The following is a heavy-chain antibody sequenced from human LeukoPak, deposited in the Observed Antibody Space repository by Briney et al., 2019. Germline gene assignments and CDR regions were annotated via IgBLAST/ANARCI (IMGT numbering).Heavy chain of an antibody. D-gene: IGHD3-10*02. CDR3: ARIITMSYYFDY. Sequence: PGGSLRLSCAAAGFTFTSYTMTWVRQAPGKGPEWVSYISSGSATIYYADSVKGRFTISRDNAKNSLYLQMNSLRAEDTAVYYCARIITMSYYFDYWGQGTLVTVSS. V-gene: IGHV3-48*01. J-gene: IGHJ4*02. CDR1: GFTFTSYT. CDR2: ISSGSATI.